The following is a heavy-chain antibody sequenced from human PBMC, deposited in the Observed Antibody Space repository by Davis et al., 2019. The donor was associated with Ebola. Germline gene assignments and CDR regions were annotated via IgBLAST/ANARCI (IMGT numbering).Heavy chain of an antibody. CDR1: GFVFRNYV. Sequence: GESLKISCAASGFVFRNYVMSWARQAPGKGLEWVSAITSSGGSTYYADSVKGRFTISRDNSKNTLYLQMNSLTVEDTAVYYCAKGGSGWPSDYSYGMGVWGKGTTVTVSS. J-gene: IGHJ6*04. CDR2: ITSSGGST. V-gene: IGHV3-23*01. D-gene: IGHD6-19*01. CDR3: AKGGSGWPSDYSYGMGV.